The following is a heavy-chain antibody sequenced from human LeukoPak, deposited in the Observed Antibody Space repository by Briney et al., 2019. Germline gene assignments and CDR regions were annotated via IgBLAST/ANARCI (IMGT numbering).Heavy chain of an antibody. CDR1: GYTFSNYY. Sequence: ASVKVSCKASGYTFSNYYMHWVRQAPGQGLEWMGIINPSGGYTTYAQKFQGRVTITRDTSASTAYMELSSLRSEDTAVYYCARWEGGSYLADDAFDIWGQGTMVTVSS. V-gene: IGHV1-46*01. J-gene: IGHJ3*02. CDR2: INPSGGYT. D-gene: IGHD1-26*01. CDR3: ARWEGGSYLADDAFDI.